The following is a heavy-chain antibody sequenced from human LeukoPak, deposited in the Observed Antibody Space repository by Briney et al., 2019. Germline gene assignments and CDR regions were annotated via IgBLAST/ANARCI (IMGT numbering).Heavy chain of an antibody. Sequence: GGSLRLSCAASGFTFSSYGMHWVRQAPGKGLEWVAVISYDGSNKYYADSVKGRSTISRDNSKNTLYLQMNSLRAEDTAVYYCAKDVDPYYGSGSSGLDYWGQGTLVTVSS. CDR2: ISYDGSNK. CDR1: GFTFSSYG. CDR3: AKDVDPYYGSGSSGLDY. J-gene: IGHJ4*02. D-gene: IGHD3-10*01. V-gene: IGHV3-30*18.